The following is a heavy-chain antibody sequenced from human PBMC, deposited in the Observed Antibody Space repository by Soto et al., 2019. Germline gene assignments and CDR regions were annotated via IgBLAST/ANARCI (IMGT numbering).Heavy chain of an antibody. V-gene: IGHV4-31*03. Sequence: PSETLSLTCTVSGGSISSGDYYWSWIRQHPGKGLEWIGYISYSGSTYYNPSLRSRVTISVDTSRNQFSLKLSSVTAADTAVYYCARGEGYPYFYYWGQRTLVTVSS. J-gene: IGHJ4*02. CDR2: ISYSGST. D-gene: IGHD2-15*01. CDR3: ARGEGYPYFYY. CDR1: GGSISSGDYY.